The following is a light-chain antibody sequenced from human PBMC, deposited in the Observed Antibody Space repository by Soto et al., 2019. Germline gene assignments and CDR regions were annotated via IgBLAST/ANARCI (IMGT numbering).Light chain of an antibody. J-gene: IGKJ1*01. V-gene: IGKV3-20*01. CDR3: QQYGSSPWT. CDR1: QSVSSSY. CDR2: GAS. Sequence: EIVLTQSPGTLSLSPGERATLSCRASQSVSSSYVAWYQQKPGQAPRLLIYGASSRATGLPDRFSGSGSGTDFTLTISRLEPEDFAVYYCQQYGSSPWTFGQGTKVEIK.